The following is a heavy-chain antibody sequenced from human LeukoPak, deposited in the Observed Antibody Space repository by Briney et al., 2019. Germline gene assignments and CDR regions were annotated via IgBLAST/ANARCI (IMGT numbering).Heavy chain of an antibody. CDR3: VRDRSGSSSVY. CDR1: GFTFSNYW. D-gene: IGHD6-6*01. CDR2: INSDGSST. J-gene: IGHJ4*02. V-gene: IGHV3-74*01. Sequence: GSLRLSCAASGFTFSNYWMHWFRQAPGKGLVWVSHINSDGSSTAYADSVKGRFTISRDNAKNTLYLQMNSLRAEDTAVHYCVRDRSGSSSVYWGQGTLVTVSS.